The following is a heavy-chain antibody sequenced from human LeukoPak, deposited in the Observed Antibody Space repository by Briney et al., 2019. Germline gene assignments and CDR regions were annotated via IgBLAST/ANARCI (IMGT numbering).Heavy chain of an antibody. Sequence: GGSLRLSCAASGFTFDDYAMHWVRQAPGKGLEWVSGISWNSGSIGYADSVKGRFTISRDNAKNSLYLQMNSLRAEDTAVYYCARVIAFRGYMDVWGKGTTVTVSS. CDR1: GFTFDDYA. V-gene: IGHV3-9*01. D-gene: IGHD3-16*02. CDR2: ISWNSGSI. CDR3: ARVIAFRGYMDV. J-gene: IGHJ6*03.